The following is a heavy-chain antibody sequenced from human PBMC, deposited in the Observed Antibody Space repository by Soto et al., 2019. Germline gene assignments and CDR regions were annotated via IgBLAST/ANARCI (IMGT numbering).Heavy chain of an antibody. V-gene: IGHV3-48*02. CDR1: GFSFTSYS. CDR2: ISPGGETV. D-gene: IGHD3-3*01. Sequence: LVESGGGLARPGGSLRLSCAASGFSFTSYSLDWVRQAPGRRPEWLAYISPGGETVHYADSVKGRFTISRDVSRNSLSLQMNGLTDEDTAMYYCARGFLSNSFDLWGPGTMVTVSS. CDR3: ARGFLSNSFDL. J-gene: IGHJ3*01.